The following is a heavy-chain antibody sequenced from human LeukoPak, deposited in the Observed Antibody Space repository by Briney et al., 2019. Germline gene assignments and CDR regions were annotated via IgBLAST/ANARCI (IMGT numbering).Heavy chain of an antibody. CDR2: ISSSSSYI. D-gene: IGHD1-26*01. V-gene: IGHV3-21*01. Sequence: PGGSLRLSCVASGFSIGPFWMTWVRQAPGKGLEWVSSISSSSSYIYYADSVKGRFTISRDNAKKSLYLQMNSLRAEDTAVYSCASAAYSGSYYVRWGQGTLVTVSS. CDR3: ASAAYSGSYYVR. CDR1: GFSIGPFW. J-gene: IGHJ4*02.